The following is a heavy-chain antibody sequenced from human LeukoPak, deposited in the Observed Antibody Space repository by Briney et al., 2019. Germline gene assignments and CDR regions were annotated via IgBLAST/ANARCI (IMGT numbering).Heavy chain of an antibody. V-gene: IGHV3-20*04. CDR1: GFRFDDHG. Sequence: GGSLRLSCAASGFRFDDHGMSWVRQVPGKGLEWVSGINWNGGSTGYGDSVKGRFTISRDNAKNSLYLQMNSLRAEDTALYYCAGGDRNGWYFGYWGQGILVTVSS. CDR3: AGGDRNGWYFGY. CDR2: INWNGGST. J-gene: IGHJ4*02. D-gene: IGHD6-19*01.